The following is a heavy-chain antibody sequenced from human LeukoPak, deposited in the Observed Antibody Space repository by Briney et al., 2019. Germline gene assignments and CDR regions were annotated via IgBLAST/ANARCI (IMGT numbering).Heavy chain of an antibody. CDR2: ISAYNGNT. J-gene: IGHJ6*02. CDR1: GYTFTSYG. Sequence: ASVKVSCKASGYTFTSYGISWVRQAPGQGLEWMGWISAYNGNTIYAQKLQGRVTMTTDTSTSTAYMELRSLRSDDTAVYYCAREASYSGRNYYYYGMDVWGQGTTVTVSS. V-gene: IGHV1-18*01. D-gene: IGHD1-26*01. CDR3: AREASYSGRNYYYYGMDV.